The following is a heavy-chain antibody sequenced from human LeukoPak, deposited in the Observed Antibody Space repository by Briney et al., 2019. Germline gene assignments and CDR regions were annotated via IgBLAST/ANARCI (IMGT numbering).Heavy chain of an antibody. V-gene: IGHV1-2*06. CDR2: INPNSGGT. J-gene: IGHJ4*02. D-gene: IGHD2-21*02. CDR1: GYTFTVYY. CDR3: ARDGKETADRNTALDY. Sequence: ASVKVSCKGSGYTFTVYYIHWVRQAPGQGLEWMGRINPNSGGTNYAQMFQGRVTMPRDTSISTAYIELSRLSSDDTAVYYCARDGKETADRNTALDYWGQGSLVTVSS.